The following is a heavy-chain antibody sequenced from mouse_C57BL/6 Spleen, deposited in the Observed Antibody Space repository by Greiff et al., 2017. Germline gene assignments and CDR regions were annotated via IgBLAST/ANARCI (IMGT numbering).Heavy chain of an antibody. D-gene: IGHD2-2*01. CDR1: GYTFTSYW. Sequence: VQLQQPGAELVKPGASVKMSCKASGYTFTSYWITWVKQRPGQGLEWIGDIYPGSGSTNYNEKVNSKATLTVDTSSSTAYMQLSSLTSGDSAVYYGAKRFYNGHDGAIGYWGQGTSVTVSS. J-gene: IGHJ4*01. CDR2: IYPGSGST. CDR3: AKRFYNGHDGAIGY. V-gene: IGHV1-55*01.